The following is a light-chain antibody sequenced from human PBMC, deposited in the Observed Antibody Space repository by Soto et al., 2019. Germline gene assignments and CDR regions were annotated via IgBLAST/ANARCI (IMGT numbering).Light chain of an antibody. Sequence: QSALTQPASVSGSPGQSITISCTGTSSDIGAYNSVSWYQHHPGKAPKLIVFQVSFRPSAVSDRFSGSKSDNTASLTISGLQTEDDADYYCLAYTAGGTFVFGTGTKLTVL. J-gene: IGLJ1*01. CDR3: LAYTAGGTFV. CDR1: SSDIGAYNS. CDR2: QVS. V-gene: IGLV2-14*01.